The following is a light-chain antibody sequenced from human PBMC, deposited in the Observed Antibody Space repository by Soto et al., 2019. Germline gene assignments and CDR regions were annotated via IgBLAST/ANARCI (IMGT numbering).Light chain of an antibody. J-gene: IGKJ4*01. CDR1: QVISSW. Sequence: IQMTQSPSSVSASVGDSVTITCRASQVISSWLAWYQVKPGKAPKLLIYGASNRESGVPSRFSASESGTLFTLTINSLQPEDFATYYCQQASSFPLTFGAGTTVEI. CDR3: QQASSFPLT. CDR2: GAS. V-gene: IGKV1-12*01.